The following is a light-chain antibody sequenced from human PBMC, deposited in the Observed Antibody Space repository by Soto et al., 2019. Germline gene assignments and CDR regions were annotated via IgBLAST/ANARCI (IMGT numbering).Light chain of an antibody. Sequence: QSAPTQPASVSGSPGQSITISCTGTSSDVGDYNYVSWYQQHPGKAPKLMLYDVSNRPTGISNRFSGSKSGNTASLTISGFQAEDEADYYCSSYTSSSTLFGTGTKVTVL. CDR3: SSYTSSSTL. V-gene: IGLV2-14*01. J-gene: IGLJ1*01. CDR1: SSDVGDYNY. CDR2: DVS.